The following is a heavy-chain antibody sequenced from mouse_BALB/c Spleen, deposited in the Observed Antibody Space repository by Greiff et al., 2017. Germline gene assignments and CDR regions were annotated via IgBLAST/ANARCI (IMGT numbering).Heavy chain of an antibody. V-gene: IGHV1-74*01. Sequence: QVQLQQPGAELVRPGASVKLSCKASGYSFTSYWMNWVKQRPEQGLEWIGRFDHNDSESNYNQKFKDKAILTVDKSSSTGYMQLSSLTSEDSAIYYCASICWGQGSTLTVSS. CDR3: ASIC. J-gene: IGHJ2*01. CDR1: GYSFTSYW. CDR2: FDHNDSES.